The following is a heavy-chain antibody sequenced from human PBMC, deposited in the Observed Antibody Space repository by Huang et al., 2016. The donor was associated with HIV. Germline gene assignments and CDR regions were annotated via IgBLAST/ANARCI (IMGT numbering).Heavy chain of an antibody. CDR1: GGSIPSHT. V-gene: IGHV4-59*11. D-gene: IGHD3-3*01. Sequence: QVQLQESGPGLVKPSETLSLTCTVSGGSIPSHTWSWIRQSPGKGLEWIGSIYYSGGTNYNPSLKSRVTISVDTSKNQFALKLSSVTAADTAVYYCAREDFWSGYYSNWFDPWGQGTLVTVSS. CDR3: AREDFWSGYYSNWFDP. J-gene: IGHJ5*02. CDR2: IYYSGGT.